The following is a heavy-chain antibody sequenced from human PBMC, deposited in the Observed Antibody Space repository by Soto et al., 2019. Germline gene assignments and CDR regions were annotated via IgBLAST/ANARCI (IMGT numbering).Heavy chain of an antibody. Sequence: GGSLRLSCAAYGFTFSSYGMHWVRQAPGKGLVGVAVICYDGSNKYYADSVKGRFTSSTHQSSNTLYLQMXSLRPENTGVYYSARDYYDTPWSQGRMVPFSS. CDR3: ARDYYDTP. V-gene: IGHV3-33*01. CDR2: ICYDGSNK. J-gene: IGHJ3*01. CDR1: GFTFSSYG. D-gene: IGHD3-22*01.